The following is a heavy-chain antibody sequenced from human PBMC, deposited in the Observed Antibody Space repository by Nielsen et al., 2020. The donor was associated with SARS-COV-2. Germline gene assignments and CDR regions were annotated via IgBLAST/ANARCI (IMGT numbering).Heavy chain of an antibody. J-gene: IGHJ4*02. CDR2: ISYDGSNK. CDR3: ARDLGRGEFGEYYFDY. D-gene: IGHD3-10*01. Sequence: GESLKISCVASGFIFSNYAMSWVRQAPGKGLEWVAVISYDGSNKYYADSVKGRFTISRDNSKNTLYLQMNSLRAEDTAVYYCARDLGRGEFGEYYFDYWGQGTLVTVSS. CDR1: GFIFSNYA. V-gene: IGHV3-30*04.